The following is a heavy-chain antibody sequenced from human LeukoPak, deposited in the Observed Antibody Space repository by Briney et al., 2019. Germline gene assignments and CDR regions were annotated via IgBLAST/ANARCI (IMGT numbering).Heavy chain of an antibody. CDR3: AGARYSSSWYRGRNWFDP. D-gene: IGHD6-13*01. J-gene: IGHJ5*02. CDR2: IYYSGST. Sequence: SETLSLTCTVSGGSISSYYWSWIRQPPGKGLEWIGYIYYSGSTNYNPSLKSRVTTSVDTSKNQFSLKLSSVTAADTAVYYCAGARYSSSWYRGRNWFDPWGQGTLVTVSS. V-gene: IGHV4-59*01. CDR1: GGSISSYY.